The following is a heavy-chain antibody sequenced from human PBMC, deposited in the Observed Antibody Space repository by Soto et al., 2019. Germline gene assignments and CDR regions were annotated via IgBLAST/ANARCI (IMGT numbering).Heavy chain of an antibody. J-gene: IGHJ6*02. D-gene: IGHD4-17*01. CDR3: ARIFYGDYHYGMDV. Sequence: ASVKVSCKASGYTLIMYYIHWMRQAPGQGLEWMGLINPSGGSTTYAQKFQGRVTITRDTSASTAYMELSSLRSEDTAVYYCARIFYGDYHYGMDVWGQGTTVTVSS. CDR1: GYTLIMYY. CDR2: INPSGGST. V-gene: IGHV1-46*01.